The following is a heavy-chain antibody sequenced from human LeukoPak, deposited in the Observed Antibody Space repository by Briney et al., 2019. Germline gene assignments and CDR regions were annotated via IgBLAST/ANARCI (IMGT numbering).Heavy chain of an antibody. Sequence: ASVKVSCKASGYTFTSYGISWVRQAPGQGLEWMGWISAYNGNTNYAQKLQGRVTMTTGTSTSTAYMELRSLRSDDTAVYYCARDGYYYGSGSYPPRYYYYGMDVWGQGTTVTVSS. J-gene: IGHJ6*02. CDR3: ARDGYYYGSGSYPPRYYYYGMDV. D-gene: IGHD3-10*01. CDR1: GYTFTSYG. V-gene: IGHV1-18*01. CDR2: ISAYNGNT.